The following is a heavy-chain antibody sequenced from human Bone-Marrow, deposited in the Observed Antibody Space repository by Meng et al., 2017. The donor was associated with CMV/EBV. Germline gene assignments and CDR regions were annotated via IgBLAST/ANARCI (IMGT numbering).Heavy chain of an antibody. J-gene: IGHJ6*02. CDR1: GYTFTSYD. D-gene: IGHD4-17*01. CDR3: ARGNAPYGDYLLCGMDV. CDR2: MNPNSGNT. Sequence: ASVKVSCKASGYTFTSYDINWVRQATGQGLEWMGWMNPNSGNTGYAQKFQGRVTMTRNTSISTAYMELSSLRSEDTAVYYCARGNAPYGDYLLCGMDVWGQGTTVTVSS. V-gene: IGHV1-8*01.